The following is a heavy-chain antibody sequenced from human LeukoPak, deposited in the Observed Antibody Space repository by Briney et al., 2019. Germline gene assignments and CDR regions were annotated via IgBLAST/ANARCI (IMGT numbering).Heavy chain of an antibody. CDR1: GFTFSSYG. D-gene: IGHD5-18*01. CDR3: TTGYSYGFDY. CDR2: IKSKTDGGTT. V-gene: IGHV3-15*01. Sequence: PGGSLRLSCAASGFTFSSYGMRWVRQAPGKGLEWVGRIKSKTDGGTTDYAAPVKGRFTISRDDSKNTLYLQMNSLKTEDTAVYYCTTGYSYGFDYWGQGTLVTVSS. J-gene: IGHJ4*02.